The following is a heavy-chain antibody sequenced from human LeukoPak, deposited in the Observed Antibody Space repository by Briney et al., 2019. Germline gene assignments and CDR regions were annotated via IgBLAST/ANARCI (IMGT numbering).Heavy chain of an antibody. V-gene: IGHV3-7*01. J-gene: IGHJ4*02. D-gene: IGHD4-23*01. CDR1: GFTFSSYW. CDR2: IKQDGSEK. CDR3: ARDDGYGGNPGYFDY. Sequence: PTGGSLRLSCAASGFTFSSYWMSWVRQAPGKGLGWVANIKQDGSEKYYVDSVKGRFTISRDNAKNSLYLQMNSLRAEDTAVYYCARDDGYGGNPGYFDYWGQGTLVTVSS.